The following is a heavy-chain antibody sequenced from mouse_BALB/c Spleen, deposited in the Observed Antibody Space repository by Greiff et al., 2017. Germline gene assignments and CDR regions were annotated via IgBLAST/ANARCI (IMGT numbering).Heavy chain of an antibody. CDR3: VSKWGAWFAY. V-gene: IGHV10-1*02. D-gene: IGHD1-3*01. CDR1: GFTFNTYA. CDR2: IRSKSNNYAT. J-gene: IGHJ3*01. Sequence: EVKLVESGGGLVQPKGSLKLSCAASGFTFNTYAMNWVRQAPGKGLEWVARIRSKSNNYATYYADSVKDRFTISRDDSQSMLYLQMNNLKTEDTAMYYCVSKWGAWFAYWGQGTLVTVSA.